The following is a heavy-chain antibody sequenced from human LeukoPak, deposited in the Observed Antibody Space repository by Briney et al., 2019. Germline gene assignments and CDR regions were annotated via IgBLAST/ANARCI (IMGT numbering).Heavy chain of an antibody. J-gene: IGHJ4*02. CDR1: GYSFTSYW. V-gene: IGHV5-51*01. Sequence: GESLKISCKGSGYSFTSYWIGWVRQMPGKGLEWMGIIYPGGSDTRYSPSFQGQVTISADKSISTAYLQWSSLKASDTAMYYCARPHDFWSGYPDYWGQGTLVTVSS. CDR3: ARPHDFWSGYPDY. CDR2: IYPGGSDT. D-gene: IGHD3-3*01.